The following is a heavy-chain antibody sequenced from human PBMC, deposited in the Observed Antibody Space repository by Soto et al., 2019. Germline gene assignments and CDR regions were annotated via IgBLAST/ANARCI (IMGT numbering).Heavy chain of an antibody. V-gene: IGHV4-4*07. J-gene: IGHJ4*02. CDR1: GASITGSSY. Sequence: QVQLQESGPGLMKPSETLSLTCTVSGASITGSSYWSWIRQPAGKGLEWIGRFSLSGTTSYNPSLRGRVTMSADVSKNQFSLRLTSVTAADTALYYCARGMTPPGAPAWYYFDSWGQGTLVTVSS. D-gene: IGHD2-8*02. CDR2: FSLSGTT. CDR3: ARGMTPPGAPAWYYFDS.